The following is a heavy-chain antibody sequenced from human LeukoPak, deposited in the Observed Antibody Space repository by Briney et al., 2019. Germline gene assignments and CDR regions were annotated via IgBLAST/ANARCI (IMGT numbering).Heavy chain of an antibody. CDR3: ARVVAAAGTYDWFDP. D-gene: IGHD6-13*01. CDR1: GYTFTSYA. Sequence: GASVKVSCKASGYTFTSYAMNWVRQAPGQGLEWMGWINTNTGNPTYAQGFTGRFVFSLDTSVSTAYLQISSLKAEDTAVYYCARVVAAAGTYDWFDPWGQGTLVTVSS. J-gene: IGHJ5*02. CDR2: INTNTGNP. V-gene: IGHV7-4-1*02.